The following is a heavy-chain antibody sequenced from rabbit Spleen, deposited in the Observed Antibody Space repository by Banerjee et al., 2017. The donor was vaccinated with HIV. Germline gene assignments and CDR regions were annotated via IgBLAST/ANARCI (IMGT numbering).Heavy chain of an antibody. CDR2: IYAGDSGSA. Sequence: QEQLVESGGGLVQPEGSLTLTCKASGFSFGDRDVMCWVRQAPGKGLEWIACIYAGDSGSAYYASWAKGRFTISKTSSTTVTLQMTSLTAADTATYFCARGTSSSGYYSGSLNLWGPGTLVTVS. CDR3: ARGTSSSGYYSGSLNL. J-gene: IGHJ4*01. D-gene: IGHD1-1*01. CDR1: GFSFGDRDV. V-gene: IGHV1S45*01.